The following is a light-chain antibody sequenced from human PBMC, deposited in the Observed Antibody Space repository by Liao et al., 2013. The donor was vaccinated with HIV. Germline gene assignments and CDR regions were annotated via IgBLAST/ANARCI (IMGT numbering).Light chain of an antibody. CDR3: QVWDSSSDHVV. Sequence: SYELTQPPSVSVSPGQTASITCSGDKLGDKYACWYQQKPGQSPVLIIYQDSRRPSGIPERFSGSNSGNTATLTISRVEARDEADYYCQVWDSSSDHVVFGGGTKLTVL. CDR1: KLGDKY. CDR2: QDS. V-gene: IGLV3-1*01. J-gene: IGLJ2*01.